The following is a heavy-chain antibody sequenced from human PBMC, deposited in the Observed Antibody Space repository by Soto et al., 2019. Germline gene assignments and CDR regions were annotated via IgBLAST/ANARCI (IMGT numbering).Heavy chain of an antibody. V-gene: IGHV3-74*01. D-gene: IGHD2-21*02. CDR3: VRGDKGGFDL. Sequence: EVQLVESAGGLVQRGGSLRLSCAASGFTFNYHWMHWVRQAPGQGLVWVSHIHSDGSTTTYADSVKGRFTISRDNAKNTLYLQMNSLRAEDTAVYYCVRGDKGGFDLWGQGTTVTVSS. J-gene: IGHJ3*01. CDR2: IHSDGSTT. CDR1: GFTFNYHW.